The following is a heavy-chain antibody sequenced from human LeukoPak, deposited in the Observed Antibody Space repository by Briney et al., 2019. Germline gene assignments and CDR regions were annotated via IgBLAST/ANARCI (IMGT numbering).Heavy chain of an antibody. Sequence: SETLSLTCAVYGGSFSGYYWSWIRQPPGKGLEWIGEINHSGSTNYNPSLKSRVTISVDTSKNQFSLKLSSVTAADTAVYYCASSGWHREKYYFDYWGQGTLVTVSS. CDR2: INHSGST. J-gene: IGHJ4*02. CDR3: ASSGWHREKYYFDY. D-gene: IGHD6-19*01. V-gene: IGHV4-34*01. CDR1: GGSFSGYY.